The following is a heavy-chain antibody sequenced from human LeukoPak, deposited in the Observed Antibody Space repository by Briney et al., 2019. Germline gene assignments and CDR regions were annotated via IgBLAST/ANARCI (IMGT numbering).Heavy chain of an antibody. J-gene: IGHJ6*02. Sequence: ASVKVSCKASGYTFTSYDINWVRQATGQGLEWMGWMNPNSGNTGYAQKFQGRVTMTRNTSISTAYMELSSLRSEGTAVYYCARVKVPAAIEGYYYGMDVWGQGTTVTVSS. D-gene: IGHD2-2*02. CDR1: GYTFTSYD. V-gene: IGHV1-8*01. CDR3: ARVKVPAAIEGYYYGMDV. CDR2: MNPNSGNT.